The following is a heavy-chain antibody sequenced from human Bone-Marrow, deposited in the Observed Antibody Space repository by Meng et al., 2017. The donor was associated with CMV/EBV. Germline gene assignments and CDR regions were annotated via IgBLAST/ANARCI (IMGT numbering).Heavy chain of an antibody. CDR2: INPKSGDA. CDR3: ARDGIAVAGTHYYGMDV. J-gene: IGHJ6*02. Sequence: ASVKVSCKASGYTFSGYYIHWVRQAPGQGLEWMGWINPKSGDANYAQNFQGRVSMTRDTSSNTAYMDLSSLRSEDTAVYYCARDGIAVAGTHYYGMDVWGQGTTVTVSS. D-gene: IGHD6-19*01. V-gene: IGHV1-2*02. CDR1: GYTFSGYY.